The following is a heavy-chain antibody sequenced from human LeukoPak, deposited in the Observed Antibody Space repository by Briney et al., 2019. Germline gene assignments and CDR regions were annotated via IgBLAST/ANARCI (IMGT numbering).Heavy chain of an antibody. CDR1: GFPVSSNL. CDR3: TRTDFFDY. V-gene: IGHV3-74*03. D-gene: IGHD3-3*01. Sequence: GGSLRLSCAASGFPVSSNLMHWVRQAPGKGLVWVSRIKSDGASATYADSVKGRFTISSDNAKNTLHLQMSSLRAEDTGVYYCTRTDFFDYWGQGTLVTVSS. J-gene: IGHJ4*02. CDR2: IKSDGASA.